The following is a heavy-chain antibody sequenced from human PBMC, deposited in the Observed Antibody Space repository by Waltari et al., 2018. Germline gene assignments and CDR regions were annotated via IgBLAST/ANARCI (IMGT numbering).Heavy chain of an antibody. J-gene: IGHJ4*02. CDR3: ARGLYYDSSGYPLFDY. V-gene: IGHV1-69*05. CDR1: GGTFSSYA. CDR2: IIPIFGTA. Sequence: QVQLVQSGAEVKKPGSSVKVSCKASGGTFSSYAISWVRQAPGQGLEWMGGIIPIFGTANYAQKFQGRGTITTDESTSAAYMELSSLRSEDTAVYYCARGLYYDSSGYPLFDYWGQGTLVTVSS. D-gene: IGHD3-22*01.